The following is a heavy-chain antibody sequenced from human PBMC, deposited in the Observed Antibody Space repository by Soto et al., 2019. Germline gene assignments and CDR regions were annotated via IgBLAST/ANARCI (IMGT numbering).Heavy chain of an antibody. CDR2: IFPSESDT. CDR1: GYTFTSSW. J-gene: IGHJ1*01. V-gene: IGHV5-51*01. D-gene: IGHD3-22*01. CDR3: ARKDKSGYFNWCER. Sequence: GESLKISCRTSGYTFTSSWIAWVRQKPCKGLEWMGIIFPSESDTRYSPSFQGQVTISADRSTSTVFLQWASLKASDTAVYFCARKDKSGYFNWCERWGKRTLV.